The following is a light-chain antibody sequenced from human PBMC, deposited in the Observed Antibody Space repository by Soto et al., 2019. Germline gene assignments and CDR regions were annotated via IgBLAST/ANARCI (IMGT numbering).Light chain of an antibody. V-gene: IGKV3-15*01. J-gene: IGKJ5*01. CDR3: QQYNNWPFS. Sequence: EVVMTQSPAALFVSPGDRGILSCRAGQGVTTNFAWYQQKSGQSPRLLIYDVSHRATGVPARFSGTGSETDFTLTISGLQSEDSAVYFCQQYNNWPFSFGQGTRLEIK. CDR1: QGVTTN. CDR2: DVS.